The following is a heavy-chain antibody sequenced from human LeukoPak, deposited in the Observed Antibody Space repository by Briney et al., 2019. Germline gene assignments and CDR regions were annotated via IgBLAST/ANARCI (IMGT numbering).Heavy chain of an antibody. Sequence: ASVKVSCKASGYTFTSYAMHWVRQAPGQRLEWMGWINAGNGNTKYSQKFQGRVTITRDTSASTAYMELSSLRSEGTAVYYCARDGPYYDSSGYRYWGQGTLVTVSS. CDR1: GYTFTSYA. D-gene: IGHD3-22*01. J-gene: IGHJ4*02. CDR3: ARDGPYYDSSGYRY. CDR2: INAGNGNT. V-gene: IGHV1-3*01.